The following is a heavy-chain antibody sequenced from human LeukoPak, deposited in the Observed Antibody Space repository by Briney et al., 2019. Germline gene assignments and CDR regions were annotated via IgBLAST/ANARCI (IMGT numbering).Heavy chain of an antibody. Sequence: SETLSLTCAVYGASFSGYYWSWIRQPPGKGLEWIGEINHSGSTNYNPSLKSRVTISVDTSKNQFSLKLSSVTAADTAVYYCARVGVLDTAMPIYYFDYWGQGTLVTVSS. D-gene: IGHD5-18*01. V-gene: IGHV4-34*01. CDR1: GASFSGYY. J-gene: IGHJ4*02. CDR3: ARVGVLDTAMPIYYFDY. CDR2: INHSGST.